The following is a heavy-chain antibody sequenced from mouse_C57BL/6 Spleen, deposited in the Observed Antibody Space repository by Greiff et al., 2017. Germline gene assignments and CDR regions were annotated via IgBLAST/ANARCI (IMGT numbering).Heavy chain of an antibody. CDR3: ARCPRYGSSLYYAMDY. J-gene: IGHJ4*01. Sequence: VQRVESGAELVKPGASVKISCKASGYTFTDYYINWVKQRPGQGLEWIGKIGPGSGSTYYNEKFKGKATLTADKSSSTAYMQLSSLTSEDSAVYFCARCPRYGSSLYYAMDYWGQGTSVTVSS. CDR1: GYTFTDYY. CDR2: IGPGSGST. D-gene: IGHD1-1*01. V-gene: IGHV1-77*01.